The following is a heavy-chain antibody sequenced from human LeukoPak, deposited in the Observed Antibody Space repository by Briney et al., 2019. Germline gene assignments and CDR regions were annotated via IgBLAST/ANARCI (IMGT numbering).Heavy chain of an antibody. V-gene: IGHV3-48*03. J-gene: IGHJ4*02. CDR3: ARDLHPRLTGYFDQ. D-gene: IGHD3-16*01. Sequence: GGSLRLSCAASGFTFSSCEMHWVRQPPGKGLEWVSYISSSDSTIYYADSVKGRFTISRGNSKNTLYLQMNSLRADDTAVYYCARDLHPRLTGYFDQWGQGTVVTVSS. CDR2: ISSSDSTI. CDR1: GFTFSSCE.